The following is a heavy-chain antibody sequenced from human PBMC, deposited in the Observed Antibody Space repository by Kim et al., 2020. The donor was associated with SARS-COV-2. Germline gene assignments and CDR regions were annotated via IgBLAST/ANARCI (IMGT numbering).Heavy chain of an antibody. J-gene: IGHJ4*02. CDR1: GGSISSYY. CDR3: ARDIGYSSSSGFDY. CDR2: IYTSGST. Sequence: SETLSLTCTVSGGSISSYYWSWIRQPAVKGLEWIGRIYTSGSTNYNPSLKSRVTMSVDTSKNQFSLKLSSVTAADTAVYYCARDIGYSSSSGFDYWGQGTLVTVSS. V-gene: IGHV4-4*07. D-gene: IGHD6-6*01.